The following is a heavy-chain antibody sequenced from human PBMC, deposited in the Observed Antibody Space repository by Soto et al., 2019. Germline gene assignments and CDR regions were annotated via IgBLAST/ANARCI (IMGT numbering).Heavy chain of an antibody. CDR3: ARLPVEVAATRRVGWFDP. CDR1: GGSISSSSYY. CDR2: IYYSGST. D-gene: IGHD2-15*01. J-gene: IGHJ5*02. V-gene: IGHV4-39*01. Sequence: QLQLQESGPGLVKPSETLSLTCTVSGGSISSSSYYWGWIRQPPGKGLEWIGSIYYSGSTYYNPSLKSRVTISVDTSKNQFSLKLSSVTAADTAVYYCARLPVEVAATRRVGWFDPWGQGTLVTVSS.